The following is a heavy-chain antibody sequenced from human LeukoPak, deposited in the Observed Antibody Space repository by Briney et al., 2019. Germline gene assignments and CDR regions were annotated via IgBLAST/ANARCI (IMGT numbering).Heavy chain of an antibody. CDR3: ARDGYRTSQGAFDL. V-gene: IGHV3-74*01. Sequence: GGSLRLSCAASGFTVSSYWMHWVRQAPGKGLVWISRINTDGSNTRYEDTVKGRFTISRDNAKNTLYLQMNSLRAEDTAVYYCARDGYRTSQGAFDLWGQGTMVTVSS. CDR1: GFTVSSYW. D-gene: IGHD5-12*01. CDR2: INTDGSNT. J-gene: IGHJ3*01.